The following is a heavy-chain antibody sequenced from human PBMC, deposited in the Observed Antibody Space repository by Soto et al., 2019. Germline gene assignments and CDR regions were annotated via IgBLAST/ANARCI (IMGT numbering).Heavy chain of an antibody. CDR3: AYGGGVGVAGSAAFDM. Sequence: QLHLVQSGAVVKKPGASVTVSCSASGYPVTAYYMHWARQAPGRGLEWMGGSNPATGDAKYTQTFQGRVKITGGTSTNTVYMERCVLSYEDSAFFYCAYGGGVGVAGSAAFDMWGQGTLVTVSS. V-gene: IGHV1-2*02. CDR1: GYPVTAYY. CDR2: SNPATGDA. D-gene: IGHD3-3*01. J-gene: IGHJ3*02.